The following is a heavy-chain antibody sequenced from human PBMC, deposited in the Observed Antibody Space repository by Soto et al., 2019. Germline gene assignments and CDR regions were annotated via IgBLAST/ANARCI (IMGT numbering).Heavy chain of an antibody. V-gene: IGHV3-33*01. J-gene: IGHJ3*01. CDR1: GFTFSRKG. D-gene: IGHD2-15*01. CDR3: ARDGLDSAFDL. CDR2: IWYDGRKK. Sequence: QEQLVESGGSVVQPGRSLRLSCVASGFTFSRKGMHWVRQAPGKGLEWVAMIWYDGRKKFSGDSVKGRFTISRDNSKNTLFLQMDSLRAEDTAVYYCARDGLDSAFDLWGQGTMVTVSS.